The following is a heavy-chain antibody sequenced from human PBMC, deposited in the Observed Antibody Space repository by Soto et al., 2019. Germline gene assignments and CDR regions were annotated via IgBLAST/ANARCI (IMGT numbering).Heavy chain of an antibody. D-gene: IGHD3-10*01. CDR1: GGTFSHFA. V-gene: IGHV1-69*12. Sequence: QVQLVQSGAEVKKPGSSVKVSCKASGGTFSHFAVSWVRQAPGQGLEWMGGIIPLFGIAKYAPKFEDRVTIIADDSTNTASMDLSGLRSEDTAVYYCAASGRDVLGYDYKDTEGLDIWGQGTLVTVSS. J-gene: IGHJ3*02. CDR2: IIPLFGIA. CDR3: AASGRDVLGYDYKDTEGLDI.